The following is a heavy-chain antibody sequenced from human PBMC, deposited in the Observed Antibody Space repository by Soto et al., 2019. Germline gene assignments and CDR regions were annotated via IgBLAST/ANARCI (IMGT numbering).Heavy chain of an antibody. Sequence: PSETLSLTCTVSGDSVTGHYWSWIRQPPGKGLEWIGYIYYSGSTNYNPSLKSRVSISVDTSKNQFSLRLRSVTAADTAVYYCTREQSDDNYFDPWGQGTLVTVSS. CDR2: IYYSGST. CDR1: GDSVTGHY. D-gene: IGHD6-19*01. CDR3: TREQSDDNYFDP. J-gene: IGHJ5*02. V-gene: IGHV4-59*02.